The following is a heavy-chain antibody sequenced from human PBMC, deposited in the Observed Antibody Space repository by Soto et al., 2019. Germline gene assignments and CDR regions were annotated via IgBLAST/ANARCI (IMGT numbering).Heavy chain of an antibody. CDR1: GFTFSSYS. CDR2: ISGSSSYI. J-gene: IGHJ4*02. CDR3: ARQVSGYDFWSGYYGPDY. V-gene: IGHV3-21*01. D-gene: IGHD3-3*01. Sequence: GGSLRLSCAASGFTFSSYSMNWVRQAPGKGLEWVSSISGSSSYIYYADSVKGRFTISRDNAKNSLYLQMNSLRAEDTAVYYCARQVSGYDFWSGYYGPDYWGQGTLVTVAS.